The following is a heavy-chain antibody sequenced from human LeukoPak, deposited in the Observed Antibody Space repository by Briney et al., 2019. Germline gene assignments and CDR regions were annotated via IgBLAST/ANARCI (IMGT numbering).Heavy chain of an antibody. Sequence: SETLSLTCTVSGGSISGYYWNWIRQSAGKGLEWIGRIYANGGTNYNPSLRSRVSMSVDTSKNQFSLKLTSVTAADTAIYYCARDFTRNSYAVAEFFHPWGQGSLASVSS. CDR2: IYANGGT. CDR3: ARDFTRNSYAVAEFFHP. D-gene: IGHD5-18*01. J-gene: IGHJ1*01. V-gene: IGHV4-4*07. CDR1: GGSISGYY.